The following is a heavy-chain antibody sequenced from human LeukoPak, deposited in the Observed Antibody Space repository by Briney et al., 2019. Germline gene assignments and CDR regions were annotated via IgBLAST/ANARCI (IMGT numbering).Heavy chain of an antibody. D-gene: IGHD7-27*01. V-gene: IGHV3-7*01. Sequence: GGSLRLSCAASGFSFNAYWMAWVRQAPGTGLEWVANINPAGSETFHVDPVKGRFTISRDNAKNSLYLEMNTLRAEDTAVYYCARDYDWGFDYWGQGTLVTVSS. CDR2: INPAGSET. CDR1: GFSFNAYW. CDR3: ARDYDWGFDY. J-gene: IGHJ4*02.